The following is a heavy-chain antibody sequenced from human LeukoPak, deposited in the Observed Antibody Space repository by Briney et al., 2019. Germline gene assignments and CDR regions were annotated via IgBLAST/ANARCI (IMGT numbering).Heavy chain of an antibody. D-gene: IGHD3-22*01. CDR2: IVVGSGNT. J-gene: IGHJ4*02. CDR1: GYTFTSSA. CDR3: AAGGSYYYDSSGYYFTGFDY. V-gene: IGHV1-58*02. Sequence: GASVKVSCKASGYTFTSSAMQWVRQARGQRLEWIGWIVVGSGNTNYAQKFQERVTITRDMSTSTAYMELSSLRSEDTAVYYCAAGGSYYYDSSGYYFTGFDYWGQGTLVTVSS.